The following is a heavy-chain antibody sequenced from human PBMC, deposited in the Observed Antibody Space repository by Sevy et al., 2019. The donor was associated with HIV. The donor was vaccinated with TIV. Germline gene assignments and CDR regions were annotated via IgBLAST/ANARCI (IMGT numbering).Heavy chain of an antibody. CDR3: ARDCSSTSCLWGLDV. V-gene: IGHV3-7*03. CDR2: IKRDGSEK. D-gene: IGHD2-2*01. CDR1: GLTFSNYW. J-gene: IGHJ6*02. Sequence: GGSLRLSCAASGLTFSNYWMNWVRQAPGKGLEWVANIKRDGSEKYYMASVKGRFTISRDNAKNSLYLQINSLRAEDTAMYYCARDCSSTSCLWGLDVWGQGTTVTVSS.